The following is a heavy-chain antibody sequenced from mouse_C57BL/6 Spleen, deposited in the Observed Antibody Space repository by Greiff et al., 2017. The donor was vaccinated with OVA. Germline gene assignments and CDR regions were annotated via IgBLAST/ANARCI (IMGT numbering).Heavy chain of an antibody. V-gene: IGHV1-63*01. CDR3: ARGYGSSSYYAMDY. Sequence: VQLHQSGAELVRPGTSVKMSCKASGYTFTNYWIGWAKQRPGHGLEWIGDIYPGGGYTNYNEKFKGKATLTADKSSSTAYMQFSSLTSEDSAIYYCARGYGSSSYYAMDYWGQGTSVTVSS. CDR1: GYTFTNYW. CDR2: IYPGGGYT. J-gene: IGHJ4*01. D-gene: IGHD1-1*01.